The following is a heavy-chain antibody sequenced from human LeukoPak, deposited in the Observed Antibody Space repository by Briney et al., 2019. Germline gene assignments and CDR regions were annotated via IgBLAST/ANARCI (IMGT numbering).Heavy chain of an antibody. J-gene: IGHJ3*02. CDR1: GGSISSGGYY. D-gene: IGHD3-22*01. CDR3: ARTYDSSGYVAFDI. V-gene: IGHV4-30-2*02. CDR2: IYHSGST. Sequence: SQTLSLTCTVSGGSISSGGYYWSWIRQPPGKGLEWIGYIYHSGSTYYNPSLKSRVTISVDTPKNQFSLKLSSVTAADTAVYYCARTYDSSGYVAFDIWGQGTMVTVSS.